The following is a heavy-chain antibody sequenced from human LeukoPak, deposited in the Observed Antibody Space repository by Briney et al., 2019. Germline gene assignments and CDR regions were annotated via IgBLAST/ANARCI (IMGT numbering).Heavy chain of an antibody. V-gene: IGHV5-51*01. CDR2: IYPGDSDI. CDR1: GYSFSTYW. Sequence: GESLKISCKGSGYSFSTYWIGWVRQMPGKGLEWMGIIYPGDSDIRYSPSFQGQVTISADKSISTAYLQWSSLKASDTAIYFCARHRTSSISGYFDYWGQGTLVSVSS. J-gene: IGHJ4*02. D-gene: IGHD6-13*01. CDR3: ARHRTSSISGYFDY.